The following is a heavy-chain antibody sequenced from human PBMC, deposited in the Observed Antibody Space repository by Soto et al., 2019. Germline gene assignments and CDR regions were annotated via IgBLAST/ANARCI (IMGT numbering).Heavy chain of an antibody. J-gene: IGHJ4*02. CDR2: IYPGDSDT. V-gene: IGHV5-51*01. D-gene: IGHD2-2*01. Sequence: PGESLKISCKGSGYSFTDYWIDWVRQMPGKGLEWMGIIYPGDSDTRYSPSFQGQVTISADKSTSTAYLQLNSLKASDTAMYYCARHAGCSITFLQCPVDYWGQGTLVTVSS. CDR3: ARHAGCSITFLQCPVDY. CDR1: GYSFTDYW.